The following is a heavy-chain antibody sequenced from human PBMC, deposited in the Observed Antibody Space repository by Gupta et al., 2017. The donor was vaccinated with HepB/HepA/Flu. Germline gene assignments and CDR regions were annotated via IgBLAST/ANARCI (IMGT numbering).Heavy chain of an antibody. CDR2: INRDAGKT. V-gene: IGHV3-23*01. J-gene: IGHJ4*01. CDR3: AKALASGRMFYYDS. CDR1: GFTFSSFD. Sequence: EVQLLESGGGLLQPGGSLRLSCAASGFTFSSFDMNWVRQAPGKGLEWVSGINRDAGKTHYADFVKGRFTISRDNSRNTLSRQMTSLRVEETAVYYCAKALASGRMFYYDSWCHGTLVTVS. D-gene: IGHD6-19*01.